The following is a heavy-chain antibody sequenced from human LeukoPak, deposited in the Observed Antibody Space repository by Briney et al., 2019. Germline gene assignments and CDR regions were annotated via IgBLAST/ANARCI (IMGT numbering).Heavy chain of an antibody. CDR2: IRSKAYGGTT. J-gene: IGHJ4*02. D-gene: IGHD2-2*01. Sequence: GGSLRLSCTASGFTFGDYAMSWCRQAPGKGLEWVGFIRSKAYGGTTEYAASVKGRFTISRDDSKSIAYLQMNSLKTEDTAVYYCTRSRWYQLLGPRGYYFDYWGQGTLVTVSS. V-gene: IGHV3-49*03. CDR3: TRSRWYQLLGPRGYYFDY. CDR1: GFTFGDYA.